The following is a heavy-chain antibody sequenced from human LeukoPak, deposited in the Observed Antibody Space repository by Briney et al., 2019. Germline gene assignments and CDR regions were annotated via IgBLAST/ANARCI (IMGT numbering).Heavy chain of an antibody. J-gene: IGHJ2*01. CDR3: ARGPQPQDIVVVPAARRYWYFDL. CDR1: GGSISSSSYY. Sequence: SETLSLTCTVSGGSISSSSYYWGWIRQPPGKGLEWIGSIYYSGSTYYNPSLKSRVTISVDTSKNQFSLKLSSVTAAATAVYYCARGPQPQDIVVVPAARRYWYFDLWGRGTLVTVSS. D-gene: IGHD2-2*01. CDR2: IYYSGST. V-gene: IGHV4-39*07.